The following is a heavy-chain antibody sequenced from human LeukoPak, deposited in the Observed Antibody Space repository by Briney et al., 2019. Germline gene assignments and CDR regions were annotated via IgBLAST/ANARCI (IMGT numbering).Heavy chain of an antibody. CDR1: GYSFNGYY. V-gene: IGHV1-2*02. J-gene: IGHJ4*02. CDR2: INPNSGGT. D-gene: IGHD6-6*01. CDR3: ARVAGGYSSSSSFADY. Sequence: GASVKVSCKASGYSFNGYYMLWVRQAPGQGLEWMGWINPNSGGTNYAQKFQGRVTMTRDTSISTACMELSRLRSDDTAVYYCARVAGGYSSSSSFADYWGQGTLVTVSP.